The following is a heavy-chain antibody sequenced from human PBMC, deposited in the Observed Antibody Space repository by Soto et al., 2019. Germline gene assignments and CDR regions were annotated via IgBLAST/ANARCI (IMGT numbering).Heavy chain of an antibody. D-gene: IGHD3-10*01. CDR3: AKAPYGQVVSKFLFDY. CDR2: ISWNSNSI. J-gene: IGHJ4*02. CDR1: GFTFVDIA. Sequence: HPGGSLDPSCQPLGFTFVDIAIPWARQPPGKGLVWVSGISWNSNSIGYADSVKGRFTISRGNAKNSLYLQMNSLRAEDTALYYCAKAPYGQVVSKFLFDYWGQGTQVTVSS. V-gene: IGHV3-9*01.